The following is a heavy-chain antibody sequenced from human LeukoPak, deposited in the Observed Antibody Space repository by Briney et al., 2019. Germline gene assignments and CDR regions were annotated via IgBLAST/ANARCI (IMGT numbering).Heavy chain of an antibody. CDR2: IYYSGST. CDR1: GGSISSGGYS. V-gene: IGHV4-31*03. Sequence: SETLSLTCTVSGGSISSGGYSWSWIGQHPGKGLEWIGYIYYSGSTYYNPSLKSRVTISVDTSKDQFSLKLSSVTAADTAVYYCARDNRGIRFLEWFYGMDVWGQGTTVTVSS. CDR3: ARDNRGIRFLEWFYGMDV. J-gene: IGHJ6*02. D-gene: IGHD3-3*01.